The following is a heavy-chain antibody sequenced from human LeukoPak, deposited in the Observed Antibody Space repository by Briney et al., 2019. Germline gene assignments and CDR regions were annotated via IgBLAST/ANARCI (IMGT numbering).Heavy chain of an antibody. J-gene: IGHJ2*01. D-gene: IGHD3-3*01. CDR2: IYTSGNT. Sequence: SETLSLTCSVSGDSMTSATYYWSWIRQPAGRGLEWIGRIYTSGNTNYNPSLKSRVTMSVDTSKNQFSLKINSVTAADTAVYYCARGIFGEVNYWYFDLWGRGTLVTVSS. V-gene: IGHV4-61*02. CDR3: ARGIFGEVNYWYFDL. CDR1: GDSMTSATYY.